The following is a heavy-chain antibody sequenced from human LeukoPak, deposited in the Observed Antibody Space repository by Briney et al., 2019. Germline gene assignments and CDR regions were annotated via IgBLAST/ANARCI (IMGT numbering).Heavy chain of an antibody. CDR3: ARDVLGATCGFDY. V-gene: IGHV1-18*01. D-gene: IGHD1-26*01. Sequence: AASVKVSCKASGYPFTSNGISWVRQAPGQGLEWMGWIGTDKDNTKYAQIFQGRVTMTADRSTTTVYMELRRLTSDDTAVYYCARDVLGATCGFDYWGQGTLVTVSS. J-gene: IGHJ4*02. CDR1: GYPFTSNG. CDR2: IGTDKDNT.